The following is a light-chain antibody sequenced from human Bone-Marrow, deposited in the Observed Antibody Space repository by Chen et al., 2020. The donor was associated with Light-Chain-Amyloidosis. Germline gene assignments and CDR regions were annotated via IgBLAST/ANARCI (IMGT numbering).Light chain of an antibody. V-gene: IGLV2-14*01. Sequence: QSALTQPASVSGSPGQSITISCTGTSGDVGTYNYVSWYQQHPGKAPKVMIYADSNRPSGVANRVSGSKAGNTASLTISGLQAEDEADYYCSSFTSSSSYVFGPGTKVTVL. CDR3: SSFTSSSSYV. J-gene: IGLJ1*01. CDR1: SGDVGTYNY. CDR2: ADS.